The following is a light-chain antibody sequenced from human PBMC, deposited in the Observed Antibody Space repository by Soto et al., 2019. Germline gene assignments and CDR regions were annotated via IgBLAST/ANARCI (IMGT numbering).Light chain of an antibody. CDR1: MRDVGGYNL. CDR3: SAYTASSTRV. J-gene: IGLJ2*01. Sequence: QSALTQPASVSGSAGQSITISCSGTMRDVGGYNLVSWYQQHPGTAPKLIIYEVRNRPSGISSRFSGSRSGNTASLTISGLQAEDEGDYYCSAYTASSTRVFGGGTKVTVL. CDR2: EVR. V-gene: IGLV2-14*01.